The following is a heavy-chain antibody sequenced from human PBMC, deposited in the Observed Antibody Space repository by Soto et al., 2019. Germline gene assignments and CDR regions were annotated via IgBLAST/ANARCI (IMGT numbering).Heavy chain of an antibody. J-gene: IGHJ4*02. CDR3: ARVIVSRIQLWLHSGYFDY. CDR2: ISYDGSNK. D-gene: IGHD5-18*01. CDR1: GFTFSSYA. V-gene: IGHV3-30-3*01. Sequence: PGGSLRLSCAASGFTFSSYAMHWVRQAPGKGLEWVAVISYDGSNKYYADSVKGRFTISRDNSKNTLYLQMNSLRAEDTAVYYCARVIVSRIQLWLHSGYFDYWGQGTLVTVSS.